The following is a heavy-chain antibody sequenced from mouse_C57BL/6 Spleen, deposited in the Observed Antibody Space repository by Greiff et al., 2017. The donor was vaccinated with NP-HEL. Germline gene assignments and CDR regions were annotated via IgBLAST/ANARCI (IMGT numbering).Heavy chain of an antibody. D-gene: IGHD2-4*01. J-gene: IGHJ3*01. V-gene: IGHV1-81*01. Sequence: QVQLQQSGAELARPGASVKLSCKASGYTFTSYGISWVKQRTGQGLEWIGEIYPRSGNTYYNEKFKGKATLTADKSSSTAYMELRSLTSEDSAVYFCARREDDYDEPFAYWGQGTLVTVSA. CDR1: GYTFTSYG. CDR3: ARREDDYDEPFAY. CDR2: IYPRSGNT.